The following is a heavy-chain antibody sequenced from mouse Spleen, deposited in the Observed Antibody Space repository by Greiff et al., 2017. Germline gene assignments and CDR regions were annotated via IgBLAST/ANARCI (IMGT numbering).Heavy chain of an antibody. CDR1: GYTFTSYW. Sequence: QVQLQQPGAELVRPGSSVKLSCKASGYTFTSYWMHWVKQRPIQGLEWIGNIDPSDSETHYNQKFKDKATLTADKSSSTAYMQLSSLTYEDSAVYYCARSFITTGGFAYWGQGTLVTVSA. D-gene: IGHD1-1*01. V-gene: IGHV1-52*01. CDR3: ARSFITTGGFAY. J-gene: IGHJ3*01. CDR2: IDPSDSET.